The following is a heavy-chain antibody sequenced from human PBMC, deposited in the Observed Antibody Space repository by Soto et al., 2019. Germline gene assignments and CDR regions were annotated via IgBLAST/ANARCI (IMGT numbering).Heavy chain of an antibody. D-gene: IGHD3-10*01. CDR1: GFTFSSYG. V-gene: IGHV3-30*18. Sequence: GGSLRLSCAASGFTFSSYGMHWVRQAPGKGLEWVAVISYDGSNKYYADSVKGRFTISRDNSKNTLYLQMNSLRAEDTAVYYCAKDSGLLWFGELLSPWLCDYWGQGTLVTVSS. CDR2: ISYDGSNK. J-gene: IGHJ4*02. CDR3: AKDSGLLWFGELLSPWLCDY.